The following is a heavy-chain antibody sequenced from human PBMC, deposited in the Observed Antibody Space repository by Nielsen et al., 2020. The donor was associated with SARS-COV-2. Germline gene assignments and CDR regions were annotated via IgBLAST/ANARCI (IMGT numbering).Heavy chain of an antibody. CDR3: ARHSPYYDFWSGYNLYYYYYYMDV. Sequence: GESLKISCQGSGYSFTSYSIGWVRQTPGKGLEWMGIIYPGDSDTRYSPSFQGQVTISADKSISTAYLQWSSLKASDTAMYYCARHSPYYDFWSGYNLYYYYYYMDVWGKGTTVTVSS. CDR2: IYPGDSDT. V-gene: IGHV5-51*01. CDR1: GYSFTSYS. J-gene: IGHJ6*03. D-gene: IGHD3-3*01.